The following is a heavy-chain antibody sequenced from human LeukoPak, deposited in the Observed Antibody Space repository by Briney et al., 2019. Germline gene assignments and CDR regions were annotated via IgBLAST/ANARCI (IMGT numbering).Heavy chain of an antibody. V-gene: IGHV3-73*01. Sequence: GGSLRLSCAASGFTFSGSAMHWVRQASGKGLEWVGRIRSKANSYATAYAASVKDRFTISRDDSKNTAYLQMNSLKTEDTAVYYCTTVIAARRDYYYYYYMDVWGKGTTVTVSS. CDR1: GFTFSGSA. CDR3: TTVIAARRDYYYYYYMDV. D-gene: IGHD6-6*01. CDR2: IRSKANSYAT. J-gene: IGHJ6*03.